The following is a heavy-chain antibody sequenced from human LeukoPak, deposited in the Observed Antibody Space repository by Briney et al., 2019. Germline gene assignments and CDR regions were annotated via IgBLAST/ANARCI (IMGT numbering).Heavy chain of an antibody. CDR2: IYTNTGTT. D-gene: IGHD1-26*01. CDR3: GRQGYTASYFLDY. CDR1: GGSINSYY. V-gene: IGHV4-4*07. J-gene: IGHJ4*02. Sequence: SETLSLTCTVSGGSINSYYWGWVRQPAGKGLEWIGRIYTNTGTTNYSPSLKGRLTMSVDTSKNQFSLNLRSVTAADTAVYYCGRQGYTASYFLDYCSQGTLVTVSS.